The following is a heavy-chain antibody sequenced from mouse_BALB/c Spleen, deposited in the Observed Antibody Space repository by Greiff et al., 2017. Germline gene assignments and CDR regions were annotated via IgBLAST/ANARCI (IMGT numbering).Heavy chain of an antibody. CDR1: GFTFSSHA. Sequence: EVKLVESGGGLVKPGGSLKLSCAASGFTFSSHAMSWVRQTPEKRLEWVASISSGGSTYYPDSVKGRFTISRDNARNILYLQMSSLRSEDTAMYYCAREGYYGSSYDYWGQGTTLTVSS. D-gene: IGHD1-1*01. CDR3: AREGYYGSSYDY. CDR2: ISSGGST. J-gene: IGHJ2*01. V-gene: IGHV5-6-5*01.